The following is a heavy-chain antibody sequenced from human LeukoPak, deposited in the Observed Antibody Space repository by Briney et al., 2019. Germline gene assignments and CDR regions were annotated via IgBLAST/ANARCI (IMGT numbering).Heavy chain of an antibody. V-gene: IGHV4-59*10. Sequence: SETLSLTXAVYGGSFSGYYWSWIRQPAGKGLEWIGRIYTSGSTNYNPSLKSRVTISVDTSKNQFSLKLSSVTAADTAVYYCARARSRNWFDPWGQGTLVTVSS. J-gene: IGHJ5*02. CDR1: GGSFSGYY. CDR3: ARARSRNWFDP. CDR2: IYTSGST.